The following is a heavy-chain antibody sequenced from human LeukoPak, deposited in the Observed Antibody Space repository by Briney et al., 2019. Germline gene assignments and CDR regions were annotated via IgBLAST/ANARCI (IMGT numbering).Heavy chain of an antibody. CDR3: ARLYCSGGSCYSVDFDY. CDR1: GGTFSSYA. CDR2: IIPILGIA. Sequence: SVKVSCKASGGTFSSYAISWVRQAPGQGLEWMGRIIPILGIANYAQKFQGRATITADKSTSTAYMELSSLRSEDTAVYYCARLYCSGGSCYSVDFDYWGQGTLVTVSS. J-gene: IGHJ4*02. V-gene: IGHV1-69*04. D-gene: IGHD2-15*01.